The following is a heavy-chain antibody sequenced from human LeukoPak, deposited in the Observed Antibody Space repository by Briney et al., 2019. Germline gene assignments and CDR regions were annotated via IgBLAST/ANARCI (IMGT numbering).Heavy chain of an antibody. CDR3: ARHDNDDDFDY. Sequence: ASVKVSCKASGYTFTRYAINWLRQAPGQGLEWMGWINMYTANPAYAQGFTERFVFSLDTSVTTAYLQISNLKTEDAAVYYCARHDNDDDFDYWGQGTLVTVSS. V-gene: IGHV7-4-1*02. CDR2: INMYTANP. CDR1: GYTFTRYA. J-gene: IGHJ4*02. D-gene: IGHD3-16*01.